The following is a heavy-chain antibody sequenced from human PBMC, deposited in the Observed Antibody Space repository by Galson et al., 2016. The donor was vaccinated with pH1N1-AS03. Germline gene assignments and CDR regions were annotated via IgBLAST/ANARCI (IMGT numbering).Heavy chain of an antibody. V-gene: IGHV3-23*01. J-gene: IGHJ1*01. CDR3: VKGDNWDSPSMTFHY. D-gene: IGHD5-24*01. CDR2: ISEAGDDT. CDR1: GFTFSSYA. Sequence: SLRLSCAASGFTFSSYAMSWVRQAPGKGLEWVSHISEAGDDTNYADSVKGRFTLSRDNFKSTLHLQMSSLTVADTAIYFCVKGDNWDSPSMTFHYWGQGTLVTVSS.